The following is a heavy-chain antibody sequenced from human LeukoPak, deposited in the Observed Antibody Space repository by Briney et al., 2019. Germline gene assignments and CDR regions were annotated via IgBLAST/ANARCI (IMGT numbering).Heavy chain of an antibody. J-gene: IGHJ4*02. CDR1: GYSFTNYW. Sequence: GESLKISCKGSGYSFTNYWIGWVRQMPGKGLEWMGIIYPGDSDTRYSPSFQGQVTISADKSISTAYLQWSSLKASDTAMYYCARSFMVRGVIMFFDYWGQGTLVTVSS. CDR3: ARSFMVRGVIMFFDY. D-gene: IGHD3-10*01. CDR2: IYPGDSDT. V-gene: IGHV5-51*01.